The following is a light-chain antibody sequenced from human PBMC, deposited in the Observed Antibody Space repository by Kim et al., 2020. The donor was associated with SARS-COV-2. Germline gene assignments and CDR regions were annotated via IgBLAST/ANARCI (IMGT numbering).Light chain of an antibody. CDR2: VKN. Sequence: LGQTVRITCQGDSLRSYYASWYQQKPGQAPVLVIYVKNNRPSGIPDRFSGSSSGNTASLTITGAQAEDEADYYCNSRDSSGNHLGVFGTGTKVTVL. V-gene: IGLV3-19*01. CDR3: NSRDSSGNHLGV. J-gene: IGLJ1*01. CDR1: SLRSYY.